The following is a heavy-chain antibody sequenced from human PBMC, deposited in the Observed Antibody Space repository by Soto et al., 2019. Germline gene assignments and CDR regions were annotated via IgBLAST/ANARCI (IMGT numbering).Heavy chain of an antibody. J-gene: IGHJ4*02. V-gene: IGHV3-66*04. CDR1: GFTVSSNY. Sequence: EVQLVESGGGLVQPGGSLRLSCAASGFTVSSNYVSWVRQAPGKGLEWVSVVYSGGSTYYADTVKGRFTSSTDNSKNTLYLQTNSSIAEDTAVYYCAGQSHTADWGQGTLVTVSS. CDR2: VYSGGST. CDR3: AGQSHTAD. D-gene: IGHD4-17*01.